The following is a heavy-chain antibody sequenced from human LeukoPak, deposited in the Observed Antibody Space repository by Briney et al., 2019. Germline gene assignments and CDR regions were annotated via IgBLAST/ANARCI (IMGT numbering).Heavy chain of an antibody. CDR3: ARLVDSSSWPDI. CDR1: GYTFTNYW. D-gene: IGHD6-13*01. Sequence: GESLKISCQSSGYTFTNYWIGWVRQMPGKGLEWMGIIYPSDSDTRYSPSFQGQVTISADKSIGTAFLQWSSLKASDTAMYYCARLVDSSSWPDIWGQGTPVTVSS. CDR2: IYPSDSDT. J-gene: IGHJ4*02. V-gene: IGHV5-51*01.